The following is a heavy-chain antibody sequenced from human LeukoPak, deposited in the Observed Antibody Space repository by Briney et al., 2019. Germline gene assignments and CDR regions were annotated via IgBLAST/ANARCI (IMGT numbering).Heavy chain of an antibody. CDR2: IYYSGST. D-gene: IGHD2-2*01. Sequence: PSETLSLTCTVSGGSISSYYWSWIRQPPGKGLEWIGYIYYSGSTNYNPSLKSRVTISVDTSKNQFSLKLSSVTAADTAVYYCARAFRGRVPAAISYYYYGMDVWDQGTTVTVSS. CDR3: ARAFRGRVPAAISYYYYGMDV. CDR1: GGSISSYY. J-gene: IGHJ6*02. V-gene: IGHV4-59*01.